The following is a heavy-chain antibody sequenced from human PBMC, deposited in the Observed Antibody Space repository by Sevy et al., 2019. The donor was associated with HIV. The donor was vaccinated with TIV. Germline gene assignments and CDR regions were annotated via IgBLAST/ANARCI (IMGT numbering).Heavy chain of an antibody. D-gene: IGHD1-26*01. Sequence: GGSLRLSCAASEFTFRSYAMSWVRQAPGKGLEWVSTFSGGGGTTNYADSVKGRFTISRDNSKNTLYLQMNSLRAEDMAVYYFAKCRSGTDDAFDIWGHGTMVTVSS. V-gene: IGHV3-23*01. CDR1: EFTFRSYA. J-gene: IGHJ3*02. CDR2: FSGGGGTT. CDR3: AKCRSGTDDAFDI.